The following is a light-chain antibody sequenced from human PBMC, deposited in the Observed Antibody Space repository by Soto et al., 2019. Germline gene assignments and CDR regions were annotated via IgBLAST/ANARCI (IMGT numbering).Light chain of an antibody. V-gene: IGLV2-14*01. CDR1: SSDVGGYNY. J-gene: IGLJ1*01. CDR3: CSYTNRNTNQIV. CDR2: DVS. Sequence: QSVLTQPASVSGSPGQSITISCTGTSSDVGGYNYVSWYQQHPGKAPKFMIYDVSNRPSGVSNRFSGSKSGNTASLTISGLQAEDEDDYYYCSYTNRNTNQIVFGTGTKLTVL.